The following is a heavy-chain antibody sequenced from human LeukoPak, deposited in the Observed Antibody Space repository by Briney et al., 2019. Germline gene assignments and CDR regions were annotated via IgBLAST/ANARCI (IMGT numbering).Heavy chain of an antibody. Sequence: PSETLSLTCAVYGGSFSGYYWSWIRQPPGKGLEWIGEINHSGSTNYNPSLKSRVTISVDTSKNQLSLKLSSVTAADTAVYYCARERPRLTYGSGSYYNGYYFDYWGQGTLVTVSS. D-gene: IGHD3-10*01. V-gene: IGHV4-34*01. J-gene: IGHJ4*02. CDR1: GGSFSGYY. CDR3: ARERPRLTYGSGSYYNGYYFDY. CDR2: INHSGST.